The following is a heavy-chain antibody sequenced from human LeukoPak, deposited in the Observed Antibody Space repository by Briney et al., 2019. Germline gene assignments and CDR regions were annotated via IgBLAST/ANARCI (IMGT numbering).Heavy chain of an antibody. V-gene: IGHV3-9*01. CDR2: ISWNSGSI. CDR3: AKDTSGLPGSSDH. J-gene: IGHJ4*02. D-gene: IGHD2-2*01. CDR1: GFTFDDYA. Sequence: PGGSLRLSCAASGFTFDDYAMHWVRQAPGKGLEWVSGISWNSGSIGYADSVKGRFTISRDNAKNSLYLQMNSLRAEDTALYYCAKDTSGLPGSSDHWGQGTLVTVSS.